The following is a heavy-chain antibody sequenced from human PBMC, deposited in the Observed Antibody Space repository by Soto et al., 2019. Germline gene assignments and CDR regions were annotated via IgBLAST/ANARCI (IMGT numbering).Heavy chain of an antibody. V-gene: IGHV1-69*12. CDR3: ARDRTGEWLLRRGGGFDP. CDR2: IIPIFGTA. D-gene: IGHD3-3*01. Sequence: QVQLVQSGAEVKKPGSSVKVSCKASGGTFSSYAISWVRQAPGQGLEWMGGIIPIFGTANYAQKFQGRVTITADDSTSKAYMELSGLRSEDTAVYYCARDRTGEWLLRRGGGFDPWGQGTLVTVSS. J-gene: IGHJ5*02. CDR1: GGTFSSYA.